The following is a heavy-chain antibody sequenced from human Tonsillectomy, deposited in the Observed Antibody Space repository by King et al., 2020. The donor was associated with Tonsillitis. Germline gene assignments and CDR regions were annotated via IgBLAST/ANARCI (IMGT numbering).Heavy chain of an antibody. D-gene: IGHD1-26*01. J-gene: IGHJ4*02. CDR1: GGSISGSDQY. Sequence: LQLQESGPGVVKPSETLSLTCTVSGGSISGSDQYWAWICQPPGKGLEWIGYMYYSGTSFYNPSLKSRITISGGTSENRFSLKLSSVTAADTAVYFCARYVSGSFDYWGQGALVTVSS. CDR2: MYYSGTS. V-gene: IGHV4-39*01. CDR3: ARYVSGSFDY.